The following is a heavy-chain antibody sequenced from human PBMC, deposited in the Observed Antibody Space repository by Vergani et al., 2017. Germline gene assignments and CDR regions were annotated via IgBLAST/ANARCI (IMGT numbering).Heavy chain of an antibody. D-gene: IGHD4-17*01. CDR2: IYTSGST. V-gene: IGHV4-4*07. CDR1: GGSISSYY. Sequence: QVQLQESGPGLVKPSETLSLTCTVSGGSISSYYWSWIRQPAGKGLEWIGRIYTSGSTNYNPSLKSRVTISVDTSKNQFSLKLSSVTAADTAVYYCARDRGGRDYGDYYFDYWGQGTLVTVSS. CDR3: ARDRGGRDYGDYYFDY. J-gene: IGHJ4*02.